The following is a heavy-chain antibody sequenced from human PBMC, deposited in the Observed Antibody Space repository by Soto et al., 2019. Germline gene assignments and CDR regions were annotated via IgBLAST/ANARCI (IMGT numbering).Heavy chain of an antibody. Sequence: GGSLRLSCAASGFTVSSNYMSWVRQAPGKGLEWVSVIYSGGSTYYADSVKGRFTISRDNSKNTLYLQMNSLRAEDTAVYYCARVEVVVAQDAFDIWGQGTMVTVSS. CDR3: ARVEVVVAQDAFDI. CDR1: GFTVSSNY. D-gene: IGHD2-15*01. V-gene: IGHV3-66*01. CDR2: IYSGGST. J-gene: IGHJ3*02.